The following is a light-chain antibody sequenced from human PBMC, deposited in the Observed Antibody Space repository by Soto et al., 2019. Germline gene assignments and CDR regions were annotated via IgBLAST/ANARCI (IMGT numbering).Light chain of an antibody. CDR2: EVT. V-gene: IGLV2-8*01. Sequence: QSALTQPPSASGSPGQSVTISCTGTSSDVGAYKYVSWYQQYPGKAPKLMIYEVTKRPSGVPDRFSGSKSGNTASLTVSGLQAEDDADYYRTSYVGNDIWVFGGGTQLTVL. CDR3: TSYVGNDIWV. J-gene: IGLJ3*02. CDR1: SSDVGAYKY.